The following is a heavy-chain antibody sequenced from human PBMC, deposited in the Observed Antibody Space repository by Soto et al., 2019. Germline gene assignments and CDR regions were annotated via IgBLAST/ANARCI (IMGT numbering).Heavy chain of an antibody. J-gene: IGHJ5*02. D-gene: IGHD3-22*01. CDR2: IYPDYSTT. CDR3: ARYDSPSLAGNWFDP. Sequence: LGESLKISCKGSGHSFSGHWIGWVRQTPGKGLEWMGIIYPDYSTTTYSPSFQGQVTISADKSISTAYLQWSSLKASDTAMYYCARYDSPSLAGNWFDPWGQGTLVTVSS. V-gene: IGHV5-51*01. CDR1: GHSFSGHW.